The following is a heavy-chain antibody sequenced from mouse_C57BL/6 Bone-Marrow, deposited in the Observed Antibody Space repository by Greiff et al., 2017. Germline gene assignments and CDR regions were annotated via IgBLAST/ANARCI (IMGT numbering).Heavy chain of an antibody. Sequence: EVKLVESGGGLVKPGGSLKLSCAASGFTFSSYAMSWVRQTPEKRLEWVATISDGGSYTYYPDNVKGRFTISRDNAKNNLYLQMSHLKSEDTAMYYCARDRRLRPGLFDYWGQGTTLTVSS. CDR2: ISDGGSYT. J-gene: IGHJ2*01. V-gene: IGHV5-4*01. CDR1: GFTFSSYA. CDR3: ARDRRLRPGLFDY. D-gene: IGHD2-4*01.